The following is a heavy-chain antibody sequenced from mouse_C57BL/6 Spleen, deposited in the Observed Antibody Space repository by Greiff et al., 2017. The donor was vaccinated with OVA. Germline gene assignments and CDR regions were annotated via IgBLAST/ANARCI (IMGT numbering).Heavy chain of an antibody. V-gene: IGHV1-82*01. CDR3: ARGDFDY. CDR2: IYPGDGDT. J-gene: IGHJ2*01. Sequence: QVQLQQPGPELVKPGASVKISCKASGYAFSSSWMNWVKQRPGQGLEWIGRIYPGDGDTNYNGKFKGKATLTADKSSSTAYMQLSSLTSEDSAVYFCARGDFDYWGQGTTLTVSS. CDR1: GYAFSSSW.